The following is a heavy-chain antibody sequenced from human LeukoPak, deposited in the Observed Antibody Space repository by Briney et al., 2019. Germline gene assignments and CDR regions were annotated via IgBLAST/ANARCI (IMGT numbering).Heavy chain of an antibody. Sequence: SQTLSLTCTVYGGSISSGGYYWSWIRQHPGKGLEWIGYIYYSGSTYYNPSLKSRVTISVDTSKNQFSLKLSSVTAADTAVYYCARVPYCSSTSCYQWFGEFPSPYGMDVWGKGTTVTVSS. CDR2: IYYSGST. D-gene: IGHD2-2*01. J-gene: IGHJ6*04. CDR1: GGSISSGGYY. CDR3: ARVPYCSSTSCYQWFGEFPSPYGMDV. V-gene: IGHV4-31*03.